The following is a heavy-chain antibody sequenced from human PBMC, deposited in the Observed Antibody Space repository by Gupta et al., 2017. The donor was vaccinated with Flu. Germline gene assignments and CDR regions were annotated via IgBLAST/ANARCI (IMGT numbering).Heavy chain of an antibody. CDR1: GGSISSSSYY. CDR2: IYYSGST. CDR3: ARHRDTAMVGFDY. Sequence: QLQLQESGPGLVKPSETLSLTCTVSGGSISSSSYYWGWIRQPPGKGLEWIGSIYYSGSTYYNPSLKSRVTISVDTSKNQFSLKLSSVTAADTAVYYCARHRDTAMVGFDYWGQGTLVTVSS. J-gene: IGHJ4*02. D-gene: IGHD5-18*01. V-gene: IGHV4-39*01.